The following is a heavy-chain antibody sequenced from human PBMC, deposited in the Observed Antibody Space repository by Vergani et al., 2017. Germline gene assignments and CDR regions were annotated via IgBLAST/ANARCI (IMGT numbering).Heavy chain of an antibody. CDR1: GFTFSSYS. CDR3: AKVPGYCSGGSCLEDY. D-gene: IGHD2-15*01. CDR2: ISSSSSYI. Sequence: EVQLVESGGGLVKPGGSLRLSCAASGFTFSSYSMNWVRQAPGKGLEWVSSISSSSSYIYYADSVKGRFTISRDNAKNSLYLQMNSLRAEDTAVYYCAKVPGYCSGGSCLEDYWGQGTLVTVSS. J-gene: IGHJ4*02. V-gene: IGHV3-21*01.